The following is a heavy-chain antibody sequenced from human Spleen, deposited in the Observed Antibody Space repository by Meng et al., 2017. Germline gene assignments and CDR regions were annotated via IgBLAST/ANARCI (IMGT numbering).Heavy chain of an antibody. J-gene: IGHJ6*01. D-gene: IGHD3-3*01. CDR2: IKSNTDGGTA. CDR3: ARDGRYDFWSGYLAYGMDV. Sequence: GESLKISCAASGFYFNNAWMSWVRQAPGKGLEWVGRIKSNTDGGTAEYAAPVTGRFTISRDNSKNTLYLQMNSLRAEDTAVYYCARDGRYDFWSGYLAYGMDVWGQGNTV. V-gene: IGHV3-15*01. CDR1: GFYFNNAW.